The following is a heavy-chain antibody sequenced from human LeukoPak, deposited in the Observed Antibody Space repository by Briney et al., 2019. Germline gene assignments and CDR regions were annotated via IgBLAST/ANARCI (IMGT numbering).Heavy chain of an antibody. CDR1: GFTLSSYA. J-gene: IGHJ4*02. Sequence: PGGSLRLSCAASGFTLSSYAMSSVRQAPGKGLEWVSLISGNAGSTYYADSVKGRFTISRDNSKNTLYLQMNSLRAEDTAVYYCAKPFEIAVVEFDYWGQGTLVTVSS. CDR3: AKPFEIAVVEFDY. D-gene: IGHD6-19*01. V-gene: IGHV3-23*01. CDR2: ISGNAGST.